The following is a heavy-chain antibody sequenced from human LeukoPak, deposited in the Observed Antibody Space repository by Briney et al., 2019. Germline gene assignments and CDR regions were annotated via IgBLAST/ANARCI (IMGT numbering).Heavy chain of an antibody. J-gene: IGHJ4*02. V-gene: IGHV1-2*06. Sequence: ASVKVSCKASGYTFTGYYMHWVRQAPGQGLEWMGRINPNSGGTNYAQKFQGRVTTTRDTSISTAYMELNRLTSDDAAVYYCAKGDPFEGSDYWGQGTLVTVSS. CDR3: AKGDPFEGSDY. CDR2: INPNSGGT. D-gene: IGHD3-16*01. CDR1: GYTFTGYY.